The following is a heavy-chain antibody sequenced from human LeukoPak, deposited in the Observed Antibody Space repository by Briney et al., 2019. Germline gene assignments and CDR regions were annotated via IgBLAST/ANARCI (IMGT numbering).Heavy chain of an antibody. CDR3: ASEAFCAGGSCYLHRVAS. Sequence: GASVKVSCKASGYTFTAYYMHWMRQAPGQGHGWMGRMDSNTGDTKYEQKFQGRVTITRDTSIGTAYMELSSLISDDTAVYYCASEAFCAGGSCYLHRVASWGPGTPVTVPS. CDR2: MDSNTGDT. V-gene: IGHV1-2*02. J-gene: IGHJ4*02. D-gene: IGHD2-15*01. CDR1: GYTFTAYY.